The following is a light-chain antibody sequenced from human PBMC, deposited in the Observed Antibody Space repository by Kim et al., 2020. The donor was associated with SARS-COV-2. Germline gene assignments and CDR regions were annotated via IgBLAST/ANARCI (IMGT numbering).Light chain of an antibody. CDR2: AAS. V-gene: IGKV1-27*01. CDR3: QKYDSVPFT. Sequence: ASVGDRLTSTCRASHNINYFLAWYQQKPGKVPNLLIYAASTLQPGVPSRFSGSGSGTDFTLTISSLQPEDVATYYCQKYDSVPFTFGQGTKVDIK. J-gene: IGKJ1*01. CDR1: HNINYF.